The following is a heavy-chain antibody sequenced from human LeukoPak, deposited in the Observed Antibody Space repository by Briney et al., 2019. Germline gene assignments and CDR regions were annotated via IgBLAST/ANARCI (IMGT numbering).Heavy chain of an antibody. V-gene: IGHV3-11*04. Sequence: GGSLRLSCAASGFTFSDYYMSWIRQAPGKGLEWVSDISSSGSTIYYADSVKGRFTISRDNAKNSLYLQMNSLRANDTAVYYCARFAAGGSYYYYMDVWGKGTTVTVSS. J-gene: IGHJ6*03. CDR1: GFTFSDYY. D-gene: IGHD6-25*01. CDR2: ISSSGSTI. CDR3: ARFAAGGSYYYYMDV.